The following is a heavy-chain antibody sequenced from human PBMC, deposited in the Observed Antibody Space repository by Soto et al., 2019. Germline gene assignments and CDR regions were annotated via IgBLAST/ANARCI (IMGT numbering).Heavy chain of an antibody. CDR2: INAGNGDT. CDR1: GDTFTAYT. J-gene: IGHJ5*02. D-gene: IGHD2-15*01. V-gene: IGHV1-3*01. Sequence: ASGKVSCKASGDTFTAYTIHWVRQAPGQRLEWMGWINAGNGDTKYSQKFQGRVTFTRDTSASTAYMDLSSLRSEDTAVYYCARGALRLGCSGGSCPTWFDPWGQGTLVTVSS. CDR3: ARGALRLGCSGGSCPTWFDP.